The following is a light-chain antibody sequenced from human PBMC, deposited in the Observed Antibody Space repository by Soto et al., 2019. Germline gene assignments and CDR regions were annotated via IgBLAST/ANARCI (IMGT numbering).Light chain of an antibody. CDR1: QSISSF. J-gene: IGKJ1*01. Sequence: DIQMTQSPSSLSASVGDRVTITCRASQSISSFLNWYQQKPGKAPKLLIYAASSLQSGVPSRFSGSGSGTDFTLTISSLQPEDFATYHCQQSYSSTWTFGQGTRVEIK. CDR3: QQSYSSTWT. V-gene: IGKV1-39*01. CDR2: AAS.